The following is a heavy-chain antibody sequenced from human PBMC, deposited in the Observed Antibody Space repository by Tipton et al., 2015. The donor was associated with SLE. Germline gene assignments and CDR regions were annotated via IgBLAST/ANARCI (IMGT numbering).Heavy chain of an antibody. V-gene: IGHV3-7*03. CDR3: AYGDAFDI. CDR1: GFTFSNYW. Sequence: SLRLSCAASGFTFSNYWMSWVRQAPGKGLEWVANIKQDGSEKYYVDSVKGRFTISRDNAENSLYLQMNSLRAEDTAVYYCAYGDAFDIWGQGTMVTVSS. D-gene: IGHD3-10*01. CDR2: IKQDGSEK. J-gene: IGHJ3*02.